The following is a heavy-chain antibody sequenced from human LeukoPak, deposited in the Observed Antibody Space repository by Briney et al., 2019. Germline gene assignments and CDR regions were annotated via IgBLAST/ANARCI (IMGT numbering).Heavy chain of an antibody. V-gene: IGHV1-2*02. D-gene: IGHD3/OR15-3a*01. J-gene: IGHJ4*02. Sequence: ASVKVSCKASGYTFTGYYMHWVRQAPGQGLEWMGWINPNSGGTNYAQKFQGRVTMTRDTSISTAYMELSRLRSDDTAVYYCARPVWAGYYSTFDYWGQGTLVTVSS. CDR3: ARPVWAGYYSTFDY. CDR2: INPNSGGT. CDR1: GYTFTGYY.